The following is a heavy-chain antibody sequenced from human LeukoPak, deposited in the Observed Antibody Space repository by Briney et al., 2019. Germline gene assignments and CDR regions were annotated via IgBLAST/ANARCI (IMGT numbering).Heavy chain of an antibody. CDR2: INTDGGVT. V-gene: IGHV3-74*03. Sequence: GGSLRLSCAASGFPFSAYWMHWVRQAPGKGLVWVSTINTDGGVTTHADSVKGRFTISRDNAENTLYLQMNSLRAEDTAVYYCARGVYEEDVNYWGQGTLVTVSS. CDR1: GFPFSAYW. J-gene: IGHJ4*02. D-gene: IGHD6-13*01. CDR3: ARGVYEEDVNY.